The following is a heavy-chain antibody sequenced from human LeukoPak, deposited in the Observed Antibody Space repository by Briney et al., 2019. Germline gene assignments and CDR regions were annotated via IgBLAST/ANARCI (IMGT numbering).Heavy chain of an antibody. CDR3: ARDMGSYSPDDY. CDR2: INPNSGGT. Sequence: ASVKVSCKASGYTFTGYYMHWVRQAPGQGLEWMGWINPNSGGTNYAQKFQGRVTMTRDTSISTAYMELGRLRSDDTAVYYCARDMGSYSPDDYWGQGTLVTVSS. J-gene: IGHJ4*02. CDR1: GYTFTGYY. D-gene: IGHD1-26*01. V-gene: IGHV1-2*02.